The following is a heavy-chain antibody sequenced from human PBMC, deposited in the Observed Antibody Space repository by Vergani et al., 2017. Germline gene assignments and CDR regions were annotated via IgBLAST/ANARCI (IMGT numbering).Heavy chain of an antibody. Sequence: QVQLQQWGAGLLKPSETLSLTCAVYGGSFSGYYWSWIRQPPGKGLEWIGEINHSGSTNYNPSLKGRVTISVDTSKNQFSLKLSSVTAADTAVYYCARGRLRYFDWLSKPDAFDIWGQGTMVTVSS. CDR2: INHSGST. J-gene: IGHJ3*02. CDR3: ARGRLRYFDWLSKPDAFDI. D-gene: IGHD3-9*01. CDR1: GGSFSGYY. V-gene: IGHV4-34*01.